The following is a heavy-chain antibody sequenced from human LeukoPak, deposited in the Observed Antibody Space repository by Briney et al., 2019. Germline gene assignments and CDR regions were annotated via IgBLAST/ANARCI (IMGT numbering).Heavy chain of an antibody. Sequence: GGSLRLSCAASGFAVRSNYMNWVRQAPGKGLEWLSVFYSGGTTDYADSVKGRFTMSRDNSKNTLYLQMNSLRAEDTAVYYCARGRGYSGYDESYPFDYWGQGTLVTVSS. CDR2: FYSGGTT. J-gene: IGHJ4*02. V-gene: IGHV3-66*01. D-gene: IGHD5-12*01. CDR3: ARGRGYSGYDESYPFDY. CDR1: GFAVRSNY.